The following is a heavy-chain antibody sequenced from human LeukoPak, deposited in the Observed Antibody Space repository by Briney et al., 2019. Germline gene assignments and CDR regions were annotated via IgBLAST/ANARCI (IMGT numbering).Heavy chain of an antibody. V-gene: IGHV1-2*02. CDR2: INPNSGGT. Sequence: ASVKVSCKASGYTFAGYYMHWVRQAPGQGLEWMGWINPNSGGTNYAQKFRGRVTMTRDTSMSTAYMELSRLRSDDTAVYYCARARGGYYDSSGYDQDYWGQGTLVTVSS. D-gene: IGHD3-22*01. CDR3: ARARGGYYDSSGYDQDY. CDR1: GYTFAGYY. J-gene: IGHJ4*02.